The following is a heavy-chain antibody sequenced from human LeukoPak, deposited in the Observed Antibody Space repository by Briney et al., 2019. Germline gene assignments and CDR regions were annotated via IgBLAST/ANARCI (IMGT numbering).Heavy chain of an antibody. D-gene: IGHD3-10*01. CDR3: ARHYYGSGSYYNVGWFDP. V-gene: IGHV4-39*01. Sequence: PSETLSLTCTVSGGSISSSSYYWGWIRQPPGKGLEWIGSIYYSGSTYYNPSLKSRVTISVDTSKNQFSLKLSSVTAADTAVYYCARHYYGSGSYYNVGWFDPWGQGTLVTVPS. CDR2: IYYSGST. CDR1: GGSISSSSYY. J-gene: IGHJ5*02.